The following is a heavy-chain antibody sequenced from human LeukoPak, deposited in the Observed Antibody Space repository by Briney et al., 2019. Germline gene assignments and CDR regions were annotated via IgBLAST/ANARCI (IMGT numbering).Heavy chain of an antibody. CDR1: GFTFSDYG. J-gene: IGHJ4*02. D-gene: IGHD1-26*01. CDR3: ARARGSYRLFDY. V-gene: IGHV3-30*02. Sequence: GGSLRLSCAASGFTFSDYGMHWVRQTPGKGLECVAFIRYDGNDKYFADSVKGRFTVSRDNSKNTLYLQMNSLRAEDTAVYYCARARGSYRLFDYWGQGTLVTVSS. CDR2: IRYDGNDK.